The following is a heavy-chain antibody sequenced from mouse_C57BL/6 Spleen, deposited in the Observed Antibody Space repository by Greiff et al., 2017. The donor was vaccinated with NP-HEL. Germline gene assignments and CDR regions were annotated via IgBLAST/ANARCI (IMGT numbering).Heavy chain of an antibody. J-gene: IGHJ1*03. V-gene: IGHV2-2*01. D-gene: IGHD3-3*01. CDR2: IWSGGGT. Sequence: QVQLKESGPGLVQPSQSLSITCTVSGFSLTSYGVHWVRQSPGKGLEWLGVIWSGGGTDYNAAFISRLSISKDNAKSQVFFKMNSLQADDTAIYYCARKRRDPHWYFDVWGTGTTVTVSS. CDR1: GFSLTSYG. CDR3: ARKRRDPHWYFDV.